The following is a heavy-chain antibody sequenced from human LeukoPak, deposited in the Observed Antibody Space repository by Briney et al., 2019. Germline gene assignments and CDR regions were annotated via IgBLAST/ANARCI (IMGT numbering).Heavy chain of an antibody. V-gene: IGHV4-34*01. Sequence: PSETLSLTCAVYGGSFSGYYWSWIRQPPGKGLEWIGEINHSGSTNYNPSLKSRVTISVDTSKNQFSLKLSSVTAADTAVYYCARLDSRNSDDYWGQGTLVTVSS. D-gene: IGHD1-26*01. CDR2: INHSGST. CDR1: GGSFSGYY. J-gene: IGHJ4*02. CDR3: ARLDSRNSDDY.